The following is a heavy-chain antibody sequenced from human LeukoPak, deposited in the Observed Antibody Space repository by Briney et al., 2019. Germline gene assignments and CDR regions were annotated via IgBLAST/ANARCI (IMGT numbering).Heavy chain of an antibody. V-gene: IGHV1-2*02. CDR1: GYNFTGYY. CDR3: AREVTEYQLLWADDY. J-gene: IGHJ4*02. CDR2: INPNSGGT. Sequence: GASVKVSCKASGYNFTGYYLHWVRQAPGQGLEWMGWINPNSGGTNYAQKFQGRVTLTRDTSLSTAYMELSRLRSDDTAVYYCAREVTEYQLLWADDYWGQGTLVTVSS. D-gene: IGHD2-2*01.